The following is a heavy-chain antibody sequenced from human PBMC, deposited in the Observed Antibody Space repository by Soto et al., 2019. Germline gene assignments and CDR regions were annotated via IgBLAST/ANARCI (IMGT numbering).Heavy chain of an antibody. Sequence: EVQLLESGGGLVQPGGSLRLSCAASGFTFSSFAMSWVRQAPGKGLEWVSAISGSGGYTYYADSVKGRFTISRDNSKNTPNLQMNSLRGQDTGVYYGSEDHECSGYDSYFDSWGQGILVTVSS. J-gene: IGHJ4*02. V-gene: IGHV3-23*01. CDR3: SEDHECSGYDSYFDS. CDR2: ISGSGGYT. D-gene: IGHD5-12*01. CDR1: GFTFSSFA.